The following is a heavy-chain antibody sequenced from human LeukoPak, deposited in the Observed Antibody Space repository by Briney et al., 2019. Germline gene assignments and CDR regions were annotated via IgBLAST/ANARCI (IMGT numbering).Heavy chain of an antibody. CDR1: GGSFSSSSYY. CDR3: AREATMVRGVSWFDP. D-gene: IGHD3-10*01. J-gene: IGHJ5*02. V-gene: IGHV4-39*07. CDR2: IYYSGST. Sequence: SETLSLTCPVSGGSFSSSSYYWGWIRQPPGKGLEWIGSIYYSGSTYYNPSLQSRVTISVDTSKNQFSLNLYSVTAADTAVYYCAREATMVRGVSWFDPWGQGTLVTVSS.